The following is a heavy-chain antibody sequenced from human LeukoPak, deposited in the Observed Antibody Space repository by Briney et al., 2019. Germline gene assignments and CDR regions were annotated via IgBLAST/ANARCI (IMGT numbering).Heavy chain of an antibody. CDR2: ISGSGGAT. V-gene: IGHV3-23*01. CDR1: GFTFRSNS. J-gene: IGHJ5*02. CDR3: ARQVASGFDP. Sequence: GGSLRLSCTASGFTFRSNSMSWVRQAPGKGLEWVSAISGSGGATYYADSVKGRFTVSRDNAKNSLYLQMNSLRAEDTALYYCARQVASGFDPWGQGTLVTVSS.